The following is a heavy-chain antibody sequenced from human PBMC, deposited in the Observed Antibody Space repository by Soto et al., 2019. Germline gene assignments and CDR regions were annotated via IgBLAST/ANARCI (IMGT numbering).Heavy chain of an antibody. D-gene: IGHD3-10*01. V-gene: IGHV3-23*01. CDR2: ISGSSTST. Sequence: EVQLSGSGGGLVQPGGSLRLSCAASGFTFSSDAMSWVRQAPGKGLEWVSAISGSSTSTYYADPVKGRFTISRDNSKNTLYLQMNSLRAEHTAVYYCAKHPSSGFAMENYFDYWGQGTLVTVSS. CDR1: GFTFSSDA. CDR3: AKHPSSGFAMENYFDY. J-gene: IGHJ4*02.